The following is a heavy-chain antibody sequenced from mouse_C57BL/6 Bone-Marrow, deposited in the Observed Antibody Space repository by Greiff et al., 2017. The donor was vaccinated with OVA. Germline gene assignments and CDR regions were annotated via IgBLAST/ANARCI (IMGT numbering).Heavy chain of an antibody. V-gene: IGHV1-74*01. D-gene: IGHD1-1*01. J-gene: IGHJ3*01. CDR3: ATGSSPFAY. CDR1: GYTFTSYW. Sequence: QVQLKQSGAELVKPGASVKVSCKASGYTFTSYWMHWVKQRPGQGLEWIGRIHPSDSDTNYNQKFKGKATLTVDKSSSTAYMQLSSLTSEDSAVYYCATGSSPFAYWGQGTLVTVSA. CDR2: IHPSDSDT.